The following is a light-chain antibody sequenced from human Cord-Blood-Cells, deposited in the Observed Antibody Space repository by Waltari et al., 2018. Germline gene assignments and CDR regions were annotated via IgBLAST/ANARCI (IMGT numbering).Light chain of an antibody. V-gene: IGLV2-11*01. Sequence: QSALTPPRSVSGSPGQSVTISCTGTSSDVGGYHYVSWYQQHPGKAPKLRIYDVSKRPSGVPDRFSGSKSGNTASLTISGLQAEDEADYYCCSYAGSYTGVFGTGTKVTVL. J-gene: IGLJ1*01. CDR2: DVS. CDR3: CSYAGSYTGV. CDR1: SSDVGGYHY.